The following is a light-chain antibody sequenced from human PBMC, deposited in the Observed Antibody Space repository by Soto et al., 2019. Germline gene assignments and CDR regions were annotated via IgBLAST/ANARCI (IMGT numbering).Light chain of an antibody. CDR2: EGT. V-gene: IGLV2-23*01. CDR3: CSFAGTGTQYV. Sequence: QSALTQPASVSGSLGQSITISCIGTSDNIGSYNLVSWYQHKPGKAPKIIIFEGTKWPSGVSNRFSGSRSGNTASLTISGLQAEDEAVYYCCSFAGTGTQYVFGTGTKLTVL. CDR1: SDNIGSYNL. J-gene: IGLJ1*01.